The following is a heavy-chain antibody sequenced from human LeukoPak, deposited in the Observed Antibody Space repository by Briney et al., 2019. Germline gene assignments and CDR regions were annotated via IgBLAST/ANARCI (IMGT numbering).Heavy chain of an antibody. Sequence: GASVTVSCTASGYTFTGYYMHWVRQAPGQGLEWMGWINPNSGGTNYAQKFQGRVTMTRDTSISTAYMELSRLRSDDTAVYYCANSYGSGSYRPVGYYYYGMDVWGQGTTVTVSS. V-gene: IGHV1-2*02. J-gene: IGHJ6*02. CDR1: GYTFTGYY. CDR2: INPNSGGT. CDR3: ANSYGSGSYRPVGYYYYGMDV. D-gene: IGHD3-10*01.